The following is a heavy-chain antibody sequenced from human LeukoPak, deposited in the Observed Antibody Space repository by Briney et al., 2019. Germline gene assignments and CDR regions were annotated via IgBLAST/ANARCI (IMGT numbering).Heavy chain of an antibody. CDR2: ISGSGGST. CDR1: GFTFSSYA. J-gene: IGHJ4*02. D-gene: IGHD3-16*01. Sequence: GGSLRLSCAASGFTFSSYAMSWVRQAPGKGLEWVSAISGSGGSTYYADSVKGRFTISRDNSKNTLYLQMNSLRAEDTAVYYCAKSQPSFFGGVYYFDYWGQGTLVTVSS. V-gene: IGHV3-23*01. CDR3: AKSQPSFFGGVYYFDY.